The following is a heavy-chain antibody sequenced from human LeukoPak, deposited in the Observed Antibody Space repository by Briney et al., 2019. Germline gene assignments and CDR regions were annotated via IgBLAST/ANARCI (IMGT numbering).Heavy chain of an antibody. CDR3: ARKMAL. D-gene: IGHD5-24*01. V-gene: IGHV3-48*02. J-gene: IGHJ4*02. CDR1: GFTFSSYG. Sequence: PGGSLRLSCTASGFTFSSYGMNWVRQTPGKGLEWMSYIDGSSRSIYYAESVKGRFTVSRDNAKNSVFLQLNSLRDEDTAMYFCARKMALWGQGTLVTVSS. CDR2: IDGSSRSI.